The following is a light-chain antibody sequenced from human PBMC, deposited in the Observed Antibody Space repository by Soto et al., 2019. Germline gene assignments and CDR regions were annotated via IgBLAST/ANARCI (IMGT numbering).Light chain of an antibody. CDR3: QQTLSTPYT. CDR1: QSISGY. CDR2: AAS. V-gene: IGKV1-39*01. J-gene: IGKJ2*01. Sequence: DIQMTQSPSSLSASVGDRVIITCRASQSISGYLNWYQQKPGKAPELLIYAASSLQSGVPSRFSGSGSETYFTLTITSLQPEDFAAYYCQQTLSTPYTFGQGTKLEIK.